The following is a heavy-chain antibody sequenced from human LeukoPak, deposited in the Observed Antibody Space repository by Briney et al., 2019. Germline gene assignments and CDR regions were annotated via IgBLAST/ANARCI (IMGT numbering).Heavy chain of an antibody. D-gene: IGHD6-19*01. J-gene: IGHJ1*01. CDR3: ARPVAGTIEYFQH. CDR1: GGSISSYY. Sequence: SETLSLTCTVSGGSISSYYWSWIRQPPGKGLEWIGYIYYSGSTNYNPSLKSRVTISVDTSKNQFSLKLSSVTAADTAVYYCARPVAGTIEYFQHWGQGTLVTVSS. V-gene: IGHV4-59*08. CDR2: IYYSGST.